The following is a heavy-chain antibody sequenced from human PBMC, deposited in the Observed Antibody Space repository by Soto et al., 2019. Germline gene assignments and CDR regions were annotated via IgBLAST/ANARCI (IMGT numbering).Heavy chain of an antibody. D-gene: IGHD6-13*01. CDR2: IYPGDSDT. Sequence: XESLKVSWKGSGYSFTKYWSGWVRQKPGKGLEWMGIIYPGDSDTRYSPSFQGQVTFSADKSINTVYLQWSSLQASDTAIYFCARKKTPGYISSSHFDYWGQGTQVTVSS. CDR1: GYSFTKYW. V-gene: IGHV5-51*01. CDR3: ARKKTPGYISSSHFDY. J-gene: IGHJ4*02.